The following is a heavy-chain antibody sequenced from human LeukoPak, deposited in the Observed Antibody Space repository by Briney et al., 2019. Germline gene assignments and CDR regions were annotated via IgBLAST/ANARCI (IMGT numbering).Heavy chain of an antibody. Sequence: SGGSLRLSCAASGFTFSSYWMSWVRQAPGKGLEWVANIKEDGSEKYYVDSVKGQFSISRDNAKNSLYLQMNSLGAEDTAVYYCARDPEDNWNDNDCWGQGTLVTVSS. V-gene: IGHV3-7*01. CDR2: IKEDGSEK. CDR3: ARDPEDNWNDNDC. CDR1: GFTFSSYW. D-gene: IGHD1-20*01. J-gene: IGHJ4*02.